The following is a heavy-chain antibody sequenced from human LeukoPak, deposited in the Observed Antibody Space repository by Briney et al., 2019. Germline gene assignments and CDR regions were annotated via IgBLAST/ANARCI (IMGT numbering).Heavy chain of an antibody. CDR1: GFSFRNYW. CDR2: LNSDETSA. V-gene: IGHV3-74*03. CDR3: ARAPPTFLTHRYDL. D-gene: IGHD4/OR15-4a*01. J-gene: IGHJ5*02. Sequence: PGGSLRLSCVISGFSFRNYWMHWVRQAPGRGLVWVSRLNSDETSATYADSVKGRFTISRDTANNTLYLDMNSLRVEDTAVYYCARAPPTFLTHRYDLWGQGTLVTVTS.